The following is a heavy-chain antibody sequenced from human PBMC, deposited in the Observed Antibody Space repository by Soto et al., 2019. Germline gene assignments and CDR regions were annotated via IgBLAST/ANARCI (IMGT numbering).Heavy chain of an antibody. J-gene: IGHJ4*02. CDR1: GFTFSSYW. CDR3: ASDQGGIYGEPIDY. Sequence: GGSLRLSCAASGFTFSSYWMSWVRQAPGKGLEWVANIKQDGSEKYYVASVKGRFTISRDNAKNSLYLQMNSLRAEDTAVYYCASDQGGIYGEPIDYWGQGTLVTVSS. CDR2: IKQDGSEK. D-gene: IGHD4-17*01. V-gene: IGHV3-7*03.